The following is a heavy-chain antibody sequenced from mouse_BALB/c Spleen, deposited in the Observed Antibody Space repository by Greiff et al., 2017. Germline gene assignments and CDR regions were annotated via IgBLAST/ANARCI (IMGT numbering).Heavy chain of an antibody. CDR1: GFNIKDTY. V-gene: IGHV14-3*02. CDR3: ARNGPGYAMDY. Sequence: VQLKESGAELVKPGASVKLSCTASGFNIKDTYMHWVKQRPEQGLEWIGRIDPANGNTKYDPKFQGKATITADTSSNTAYLQLSSLTSEDTAVYYCARNGPGYAMDYWGQGTSVTVSS. J-gene: IGHJ4*01. D-gene: IGHD1-1*02. CDR2: IDPANGNT.